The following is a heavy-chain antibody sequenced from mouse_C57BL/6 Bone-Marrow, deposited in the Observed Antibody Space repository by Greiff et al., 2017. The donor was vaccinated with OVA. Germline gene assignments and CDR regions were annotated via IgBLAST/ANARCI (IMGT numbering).Heavy chain of an antibody. CDR3: TRKQLRRVCAY. CDR2: IDPETGGT. J-gene: IGHJ3*01. V-gene: IGHV1-15*01. Sequence: QVQLQQSGAELVRPGASVTLSCKASGYTFTDYEMHWVKQTPVHGLEWIGAIDPETGGTAYNQKFKGKAILTADKSSSTAYMELRSLTSEDSAVHYCTRKQLRRVCAYWGQGTLVTVSA. D-gene: IGHD3-2*02. CDR1: GYTFTDYE.